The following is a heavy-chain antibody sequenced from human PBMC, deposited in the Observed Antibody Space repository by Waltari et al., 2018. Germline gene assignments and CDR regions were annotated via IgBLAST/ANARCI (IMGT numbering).Heavy chain of an antibody. CDR1: GFLHSTYW. Sequence: EVQLVESGGGLVQPGGSLRLSREASGFLHSTYWMHWVTQAPGNGLAWVSRIGNGYGSGTSYADSVKGRFTISRDNAKNTLYLQMNSLRAEDTGVYYCARDHYYSKDVWGTGTTVTVSS. CDR3: ARDHYYSKDV. CDR2: IGNGYGSGT. V-gene: IGHV3-74*01. J-gene: IGHJ6*04.